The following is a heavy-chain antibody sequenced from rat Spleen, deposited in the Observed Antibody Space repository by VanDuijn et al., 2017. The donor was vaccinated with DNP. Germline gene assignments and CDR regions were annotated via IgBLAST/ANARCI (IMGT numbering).Heavy chain of an antibody. D-gene: IGHD1-11*01. Sequence: QVQLKESGPGLVQPSQTLSLTCTVSGFSLTNYGVSWVRQPPGKGLEWIAAISSGGTTYYNSVFKFRLSISRDTSKIQVFLKMNSLQTEDTAIYYCSRYGDYSALDAWGQGTSVTVSS. CDR2: ISSGGTT. J-gene: IGHJ4*01. V-gene: IGHV2S12*01. CDR3: SRYGDYSALDA. CDR1: GFSLTNYG.